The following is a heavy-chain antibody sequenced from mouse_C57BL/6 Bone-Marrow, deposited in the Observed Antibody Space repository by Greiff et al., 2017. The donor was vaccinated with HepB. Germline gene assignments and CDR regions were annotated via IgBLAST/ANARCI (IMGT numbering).Heavy chain of an antibody. CDR1: GYTFTSYW. Sequence: QVHVKQPGAELVKPGASVKMSCKASGYTFTSYWITWVKQRPGQGLEWIGDIYPGSGSTNYNEKFKSKATLTVDTSSSTAYMQLSSLTSEDSAVYYCARTAQALWFAYWGQGTLVTVSA. CDR3: ARTAQALWFAY. J-gene: IGHJ3*01. V-gene: IGHV1-55*01. CDR2: IYPGSGST. D-gene: IGHD3-2*02.